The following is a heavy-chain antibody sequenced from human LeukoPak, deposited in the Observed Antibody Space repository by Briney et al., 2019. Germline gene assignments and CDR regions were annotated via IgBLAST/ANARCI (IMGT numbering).Heavy chain of an antibody. CDR1: GGSITSSTHY. CDR2: IYYTGSPT. V-gene: IGHV4-39*07. CDR3: ASEGPLAADWVTGSHEYFQH. J-gene: IGHJ1*01. Sequence: SETLSLTCTVSGGSITSSTHYWGWIRQPPGKGLEWIVTIYYTGSPTFYNPSLKSRLTISVDTSKSHFSLKLTSVTAADTAVYYCASEGPLAADWVTGSHEYFQHWGQGTLVTVSS. D-gene: IGHD6-13*01.